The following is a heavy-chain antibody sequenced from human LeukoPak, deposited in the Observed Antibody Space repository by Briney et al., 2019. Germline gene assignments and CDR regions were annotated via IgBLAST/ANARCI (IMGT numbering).Heavy chain of an antibody. CDR1: GGSISSYY. D-gene: IGHD2-15*01. V-gene: IGHV4-59*08. CDR3: ARRTYCSGGRCYGENWFDP. Sequence: PSETLSLTCTVSGGSISSYYWNWIRLSPGKGLEWIANIFYTGNADYNPSLESRVTISVDTSKNEIYLTLSSVTAADTAIYYCARRTYCSGGRCYGENWFDPWGQGTLVTVSS. J-gene: IGHJ5*02. CDR2: IFYTGNA.